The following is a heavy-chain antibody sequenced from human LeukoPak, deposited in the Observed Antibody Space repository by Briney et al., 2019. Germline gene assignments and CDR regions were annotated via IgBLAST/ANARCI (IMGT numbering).Heavy chain of an antibody. Sequence: GESLKISCKGSGYSFTSYWIAWVRQMPGKGLEWMGIIYAGDSQTRYSPSFQGQVTISADKSISTAYLQWSSLKASDTAMYYCARHTAFSDTSSGFDPWGQGTLVTVSS. CDR1: GYSFTSYW. D-gene: IGHD3-3*02. J-gene: IGHJ5*02. CDR3: ARHTAFSDTSSGFDP. V-gene: IGHV5-51*01. CDR2: IYAGDSQT.